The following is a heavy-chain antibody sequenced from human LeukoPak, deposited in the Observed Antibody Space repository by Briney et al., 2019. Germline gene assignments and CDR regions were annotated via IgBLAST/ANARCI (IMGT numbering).Heavy chain of an antibody. J-gene: IGHJ6*03. V-gene: IGHV3-30*02. Sequence: GGSLRLSCAASGFTFSNYGMHWVRQAPGKGLEWVAFIRYDGSDKYYADSVKGRLTISRDNSKKTLYLQMNSLRAEDTAVYYCAKEYAGSHYYYYYMDVWGKGTTVTVSS. CDR1: GFTFSNYG. CDR2: IRYDGSDK. CDR3: AKEYAGSHYYYYYMDV.